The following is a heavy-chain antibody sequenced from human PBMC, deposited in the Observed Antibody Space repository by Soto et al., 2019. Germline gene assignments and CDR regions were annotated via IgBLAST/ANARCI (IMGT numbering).Heavy chain of an antibody. V-gene: IGHV4-39*01. CDR1: GGSISSSSYY. J-gene: IGHJ4*02. Sequence: SETLSLTCTVSGGSISSSSYYWGWIRQPPGKGLEWIGSIYYSGSTYYNPSLKSRVTISVDTSKNQFSLKLSSVTAADTAVYYCARLGGNDYGFEWGQGTLVTVSS. CDR2: IYYSGST. CDR3: ARLGGNDYGFE. D-gene: IGHD4-17*01.